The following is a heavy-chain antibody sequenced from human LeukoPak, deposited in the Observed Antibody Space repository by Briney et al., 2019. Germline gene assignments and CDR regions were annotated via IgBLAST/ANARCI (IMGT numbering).Heavy chain of an antibody. J-gene: IGHJ1*01. CDR3: AKDEDVNSSRRGLWLSRFGSNNLFQH. Sequence: GSSLRLACAAAGFTFDEYAMHWVRQAPGKGLEWVSGVSWNSGSIGYADSVKGRFTISRDNAKNSLYLQMNSLRAEDTALYYCAKDEDVNSSRRGLWLSRFGSNNLFQHWGQGTLVTVSS. CDR1: GFTFDEYA. D-gene: IGHD6-19*01. V-gene: IGHV3-9*01. CDR2: VSWNSGSI.